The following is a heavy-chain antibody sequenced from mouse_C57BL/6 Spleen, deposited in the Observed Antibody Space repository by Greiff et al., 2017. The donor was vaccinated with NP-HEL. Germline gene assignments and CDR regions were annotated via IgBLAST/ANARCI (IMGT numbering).Heavy chain of an antibody. CDR3: VREFPFYGSRRYYAMDY. V-gene: IGHV5-4*01. J-gene: IGHJ4*01. CDR2: ISDGGSYT. CDR1: GFTFSSYA. Sequence: EVQLVESGGGLVKPAGSLKLSCAASGFTFSSYAMSWVRQTPEKRLEWVATISDGGSYTYYPDNVQGRFTISRDNAKNNLYLQMSHLKSEDTAMYYCVREFPFYGSRRYYAMDYWGQGTSVTVSS. D-gene: IGHD1-1*01.